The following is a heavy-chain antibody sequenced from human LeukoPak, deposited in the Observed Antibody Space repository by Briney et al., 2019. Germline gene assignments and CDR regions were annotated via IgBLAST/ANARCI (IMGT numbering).Heavy chain of an antibody. J-gene: IGHJ5*02. CDR2: IRYDGSNK. V-gene: IGHV3-30*02. CDR3: AKRDCSGGSCYGGNWFDP. Sequence: GGSLRLSXXXXXXXXXXXXMXWVRQAPGXGLEGVAFIRYDGSNKYYADSVKGRFTISRDNSKNTLYLQMNSLRAEDTAVYYCAKRDCSGGSCYGGNWFDPWGQGTLVTVSS. CDR1: XXXXXXXX. D-gene: IGHD2-15*01.